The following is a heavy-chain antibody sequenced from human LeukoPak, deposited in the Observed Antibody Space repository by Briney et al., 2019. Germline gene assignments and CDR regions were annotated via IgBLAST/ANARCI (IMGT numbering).Heavy chain of an antibody. J-gene: IGHJ4*02. V-gene: IGHV3-48*01. Sequence: GGSLRLSCAASGFTFSSYAMHWVRQAPGKGLEWVSYISSSSSTIYYADSVKGRFTISRDNAKNSLYLQMNSLRAEDTAVYYCARDGGTIFGVVDYYDILTGYYNSVDYWGQGTLVTVSS. D-gene: IGHD3-9*01. CDR3: ARDGGTIFGVVDYYDILTGYYNSVDY. CDR2: ISSSSSTI. CDR1: GFTFSSYA.